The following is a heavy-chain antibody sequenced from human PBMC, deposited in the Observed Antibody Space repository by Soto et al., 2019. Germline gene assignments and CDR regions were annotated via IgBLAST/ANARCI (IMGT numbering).Heavy chain of an antibody. V-gene: IGHV1-2*04. J-gene: IGHJ6*02. Sequence: ASVKVSCEASGYTFTGYYMHCVRQAPGQGLEWMGWINPNSGGTNYAQKFQGWVTMTRDTSISTAYMELSRLRSDDTAVYYCATSLVVAASYYYYYGMDVWGQGTTVTVSS. CDR2: INPNSGGT. D-gene: IGHD2-15*01. CDR1: GYTFTGYY. CDR3: ATSLVVAASYYYYYGMDV.